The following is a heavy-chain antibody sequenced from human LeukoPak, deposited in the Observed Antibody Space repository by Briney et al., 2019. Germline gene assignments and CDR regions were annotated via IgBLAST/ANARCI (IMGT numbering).Heavy chain of an antibody. V-gene: IGHV4-30-4*01. J-gene: IGHJ4*02. CDR3: ARQDEGGGYSGAYFDY. CDR2: IYYSGST. D-gene: IGHD3-16*01. CDR1: GGSISSGDYY. Sequence: SETLSLTCTVSGGSISSGDYYWSWIRQPPGKGLEWIGYIYYSGSTYYNPSLKSRVTISVDTSKNQFSLKLSSVTAADTAVYYCARQDEGGGYSGAYFDYWGQGPLVTVSS.